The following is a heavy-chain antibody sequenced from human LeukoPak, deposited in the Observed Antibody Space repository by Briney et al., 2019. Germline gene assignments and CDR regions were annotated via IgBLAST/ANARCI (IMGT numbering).Heavy chain of an antibody. CDR3: ASSFGARRYYYYYGMDV. V-gene: IGHV4-34*01. CDR1: GGSFSGYY. D-gene: IGHD3-10*01. J-gene: IGHJ6*02. CDR2: INHSGST. Sequence: SETLSLTCAVYGGSFSGYYWSWIRQPPGKGLEWIGEINHSGSTNYNPSLKSRVTISVVTSKNQFSLKLSSVTAADTAVYYCASSFGARRYYYYYGMDVWGQGATVTVSS.